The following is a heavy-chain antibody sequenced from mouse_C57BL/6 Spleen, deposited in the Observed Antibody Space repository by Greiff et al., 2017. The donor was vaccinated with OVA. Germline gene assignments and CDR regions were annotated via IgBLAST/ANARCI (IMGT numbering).Heavy chain of an antibody. D-gene: IGHD2-5*01. V-gene: IGHV10-3*01. CDR3: VRVNYSNYPFYAMDY. Sequence: EVQVVESGGGLVQPKGSLKLSCAASGFTFNTYAMHWVRQAPGKGLEWVARIRSKSSNYATYYADSVKDRFTISRDDSQSMLYLQMNNLKTEDTAMYYCVRVNYSNYPFYAMDYWGQGTSVTVSS. J-gene: IGHJ4*01. CDR2: IRSKSSNYAT. CDR1: GFTFNTYA.